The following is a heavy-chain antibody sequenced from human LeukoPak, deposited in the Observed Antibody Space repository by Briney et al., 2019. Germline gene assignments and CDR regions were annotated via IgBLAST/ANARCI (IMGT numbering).Heavy chain of an antibody. CDR2: INPNSGGT. J-gene: IGHJ3*02. CDR3: AREGIVGTGGAFDI. Sequence: ASVKVSCKTSGYTFTSYGITWVRQAPGQGLEWMGWINPNSGGTNYAQKFQGRVTMTRDTSISTAYMELSRLRSDDTAVYYCAREGIVGTGGAFDIWGQGTMVTVSS. D-gene: IGHD1-26*01. CDR1: GYTFTSYG. V-gene: IGHV1-2*02.